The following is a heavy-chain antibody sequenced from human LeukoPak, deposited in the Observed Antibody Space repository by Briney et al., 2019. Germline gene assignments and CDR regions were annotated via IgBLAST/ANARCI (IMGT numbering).Heavy chain of an antibody. CDR2: ISYDGSNK. Sequence: GSLRLSCAASGFTFSSYGMHWVRQAPGKGLEWVAVISYDGSNKYYADSVKGRFTISRDNSKNTLYLQMNSLRAEDTAVYYCARWNSSSWGAFDYWGQGTLVTVSS. CDR3: ARWNSSSWGAFDY. CDR1: GFTFSSYG. V-gene: IGHV3-30*03. D-gene: IGHD6-13*01. J-gene: IGHJ4*02.